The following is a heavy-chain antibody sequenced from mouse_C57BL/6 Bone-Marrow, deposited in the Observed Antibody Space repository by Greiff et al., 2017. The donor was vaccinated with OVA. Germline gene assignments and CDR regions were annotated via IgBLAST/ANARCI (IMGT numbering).Heavy chain of an antibody. CDR3: ARSEGLRLFAY. Sequence: QVQLQQSGPELVKPGASVKISCKASGYAFSSSWMNWVKQRPGKGLEWIGRIYPGDGDTNYNGKFKGKATLTADKSSSTAYMQLSSLTSEDSAVYFCARSEGLRLFAYWGQGTLVTVSA. J-gene: IGHJ3*01. CDR1: GYAFSSSW. CDR2: IYPGDGDT. V-gene: IGHV1-82*01. D-gene: IGHD2-4*01.